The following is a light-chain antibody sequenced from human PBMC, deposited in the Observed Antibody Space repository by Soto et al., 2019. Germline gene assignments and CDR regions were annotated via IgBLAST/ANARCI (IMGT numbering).Light chain of an antibody. Sequence: QSALTQPASVSGSPGQSITISAPGTSSDVGGYNYVSWYQQHPGKAPKLMIYEVSNRPSGVSNRFSGSKSGNTASLTISGLQAEDEADYYCSSYTSSSTLVFGGGTQLTVL. J-gene: IGLJ2*01. CDR2: EVS. CDR3: SSYTSSSTLV. CDR1: SSDVGGYNY. V-gene: IGLV2-14*01.